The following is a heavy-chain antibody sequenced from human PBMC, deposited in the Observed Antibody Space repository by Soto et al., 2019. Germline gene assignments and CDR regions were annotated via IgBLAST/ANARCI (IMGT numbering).Heavy chain of an antibody. CDR2: INPNSGGT. J-gene: IGHJ4*02. V-gene: IGHV1-2*02. CDR3: ERDLAKGGGSAGFDY. D-gene: IGHD2-15*01. Sequence: GASVKVSCKASGYTFTGYYIHWVRPAPGQGLEWMGWINPNSGGTKYPQKFQGRVTMTRDTSISTVYMSLTGLKSDDTAVYFCERDLAKGGGSAGFDYWGQGTLVTAPQ. CDR1: GYTFTGYY.